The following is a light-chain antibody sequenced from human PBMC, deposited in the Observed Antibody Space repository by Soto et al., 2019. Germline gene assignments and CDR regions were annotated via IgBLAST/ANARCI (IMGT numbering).Light chain of an antibody. CDR2: EVS. CDR1: SSDVGAYNY. J-gene: IGLJ3*02. Sequence: QSALTQPPSASGSPGQSVAISCTGTSSDVGAYNYVSWYQQHPGKAPKLIIYEVSKRPSGVPDRFSGSKSGNTASLTVSGLQAEDEADYYCNSYAGSNNLGVFGGGTKVTVL. CDR3: NSYAGSNNLGV. V-gene: IGLV2-8*01.